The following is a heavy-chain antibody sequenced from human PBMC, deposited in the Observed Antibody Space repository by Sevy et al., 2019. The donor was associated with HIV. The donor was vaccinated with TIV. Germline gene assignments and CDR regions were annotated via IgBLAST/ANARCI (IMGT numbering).Heavy chain of an antibody. D-gene: IGHD6-19*01. CDR3: ARDYNSGWRKFNLFDP. Sequence: GGSLRLSCAASGFTFSTYSMNWVRQAPGKGLEWVSSISSTSSYIDYAYSVKGRFTISRDNAKNPLYLQMNNLRAEDTAVYYCARDYNSGWRKFNLFDPWGQRTLVTVSS. J-gene: IGHJ5*02. CDR2: ISSTSSYI. CDR1: GFTFSTYS. V-gene: IGHV3-21*01.